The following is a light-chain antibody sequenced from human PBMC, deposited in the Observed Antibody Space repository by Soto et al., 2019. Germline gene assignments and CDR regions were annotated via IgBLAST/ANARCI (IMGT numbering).Light chain of an antibody. CDR2: GNS. V-gene: IGLV1-40*01. CDR3: QSYDSSPSDSVV. Sequence: QLVLTQPPSVSGAPGQRVTISCTGSSSNIGAGYDVHWYQQLPGTAPKLLIYGNSNRPSGVPDRFSGSKSGTSASLAITGLQAEDEADYYCQSYDSSPSDSVVYGGGTKLTVL. CDR1: SSNIGAGYD. J-gene: IGLJ2*01.